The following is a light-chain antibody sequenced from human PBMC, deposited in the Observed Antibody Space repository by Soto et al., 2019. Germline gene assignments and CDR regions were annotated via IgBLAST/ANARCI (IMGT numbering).Light chain of an antibody. V-gene: IGKV1-39*01. Sequence: DIHMTQSPSSLSASVGDRVSVACRASLYIVTSLDWYQQQAGKAPKLLIYGASNLHSGVPARFSGSGSGTHFTLTINSLQAEDFATYYHQQSFNTPGTFGQGTKVEIK. CDR2: GAS. CDR1: LYIVTS. CDR3: QQSFNTPGT. J-gene: IGKJ1*01.